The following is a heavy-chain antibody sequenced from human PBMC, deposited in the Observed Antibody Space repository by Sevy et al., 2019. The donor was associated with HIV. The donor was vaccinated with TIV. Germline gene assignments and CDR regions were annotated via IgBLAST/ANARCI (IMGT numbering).Heavy chain of an antibody. Sequence: GGSLRLSCVASGFIFRNYNMNWVRHAPGKGLEWVSSISSSSSYIYYADSVKGRFTISRDNGKNSLLLQMNSLRVEDTAVYYCAGDNYYDSDGYRFDHWGQGTLVTVSS. CDR2: ISSSSSYI. J-gene: IGHJ4*02. CDR1: GFIFRNYN. D-gene: IGHD3-22*01. V-gene: IGHV3-21*01. CDR3: AGDNYYDSDGYRFDH.